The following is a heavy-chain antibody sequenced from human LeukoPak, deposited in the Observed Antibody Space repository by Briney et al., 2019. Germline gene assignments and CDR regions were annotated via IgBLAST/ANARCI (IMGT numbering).Heavy chain of an antibody. Sequence: SETLSLTCTVSGGSISSYYWSWIRQPAGKGLEWIGRIATSGSTNYNPSLKSRVTMSVDMSKNQFSLKLRSVTAADTAVYYCARGILSYYYDSSGSLQEYCFDYWGQGTLVTVSS. J-gene: IGHJ4*02. D-gene: IGHD3-22*01. CDR1: GGSISSYY. CDR3: ARGILSYYYDSSGSLQEYCFDY. V-gene: IGHV4-4*07. CDR2: IATSGST.